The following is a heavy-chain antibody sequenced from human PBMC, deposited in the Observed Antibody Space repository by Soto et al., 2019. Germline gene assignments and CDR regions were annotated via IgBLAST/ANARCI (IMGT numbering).Heavy chain of an antibody. CDR2: VHPSRGTA. CDR1: GYTFINYF. V-gene: IGHV1-46*01. D-gene: IGHD1-7*01. J-gene: IGHJ3*01. Sequence: QAQLLQSGAEMKKPGASVKVSCKASGYTFINYFMHWVRQAPGQGLEWIGIVHPSRGTADYAQKFKIRVTLTTDMSIRTVYMDLSNLRSEDTAVYYCARPLIGNTVDLWGQGTTVIVSS. CDR3: ARPLIGNTVDL.